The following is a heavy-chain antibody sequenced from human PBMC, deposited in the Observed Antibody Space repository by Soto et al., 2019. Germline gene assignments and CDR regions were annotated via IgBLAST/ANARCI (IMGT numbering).Heavy chain of an antibody. CDR1: GYSFAGYW. D-gene: IGHD5-12*01. CDR2: IDPSDSQT. J-gene: IGHJ4*01. V-gene: IGHV5-10-1*01. Sequence: GESLKISCNGSGYSFAGYWITWVRQKPGKGLEWMGRIDPSDSQTYYSPSFRGHVTISVTKSITTVFLQWSSLRASDTAMYYCARQIYDSDPGPNLQYYFDSWVHGTQVTVSS. CDR3: ARQIYDSDPGPNLQYYFDS.